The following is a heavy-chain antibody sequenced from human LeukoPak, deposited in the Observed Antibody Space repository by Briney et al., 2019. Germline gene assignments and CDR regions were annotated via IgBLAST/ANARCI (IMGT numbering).Heavy chain of an antibody. CDR2: INPNSGGT. J-gene: IGHJ4*02. V-gene: IGHV1-2*02. CDR1: GYTFTGYY. CDR3: ARVNYDFWSGYYRRPSFDY. Sequence: AASVKVSCKASGYTFTGYYMHWVRQAPGQGLEWMGWINPNSGGTNYAQKFQGRVTMTRDTSISTAYMELSRLRSDDTAVYYCARVNYDFWSGYYRRPSFDYWGQGTLVTVSS. D-gene: IGHD3-3*01.